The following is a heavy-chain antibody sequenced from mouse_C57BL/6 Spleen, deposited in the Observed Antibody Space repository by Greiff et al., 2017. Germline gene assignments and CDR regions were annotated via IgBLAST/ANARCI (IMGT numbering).Heavy chain of an antibody. CDR2: IQPSDSDT. CDR1: GYTFTSSW. D-gene: IGHD3-2*02. Sequence: QVQLQQSGAELVKPGASVKVSCKASGYTFTSSWMHWVKQRPGQGLEWIGRIQPSDSDTNYNQKFKGKATLTVDKSSITAYMQLSSLTSEDSAVYYCARGQDSSCLYYYAMDYWGQGTSVTVSS. J-gene: IGHJ4*01. V-gene: IGHV1-74*01. CDR3: ARGQDSSCLYYYAMDY.